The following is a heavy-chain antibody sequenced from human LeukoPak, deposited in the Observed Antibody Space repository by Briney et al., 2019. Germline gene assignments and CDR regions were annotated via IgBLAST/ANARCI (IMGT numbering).Heavy chain of an antibody. V-gene: IGHV3-30-3*01. Sequence: GGSLRLSCAASGFTFSSYAMHWVRQAPGKGLEWVAVISYDGSSKYYADSVKGRFTISRDNSKNTLYLQMNSLRAEDTAVYYCAREGIAVAGYGPWGQGTLVTVSS. CDR1: GFTFSSYA. D-gene: IGHD6-19*01. CDR2: ISYDGSSK. CDR3: AREGIAVAGYGP. J-gene: IGHJ5*02.